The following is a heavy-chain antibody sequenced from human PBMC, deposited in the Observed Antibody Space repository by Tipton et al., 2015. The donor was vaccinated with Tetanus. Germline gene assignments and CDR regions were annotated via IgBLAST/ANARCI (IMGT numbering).Heavy chain of an antibody. D-gene: IGHD2-2*01. CDR1: GGSISSGGFF. V-gene: IGHV4-61*08. CDR2: IFHSGST. CDR3: AGRSYCSSSRCFDAFDL. Sequence: TLSLTCTVSGGSISSGGFFWNWIRQPPGKGLEWIAYIFHSGSTNYSPSLKSRVAISMDTSKNQISLKLSSVTAADTAVYYCAGRSYCSSSRCFDAFDLWGQGTMVTVSS. J-gene: IGHJ3*01.